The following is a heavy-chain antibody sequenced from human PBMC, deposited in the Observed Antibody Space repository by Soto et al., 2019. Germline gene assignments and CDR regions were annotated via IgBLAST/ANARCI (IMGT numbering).Heavy chain of an antibody. CDR1: GFTFNNYA. CDR2: ISVSGANT. CDR3: AKDLGLGVIAGYPHDC. J-gene: IGHJ4*02. Sequence: DVQLLDSGGGLVQPGGSLRLSCEASGFTFNNYAMSWVRQAPGKGLVWVSTISVSGANTYYADSVKGRFTISRDDSKTTLYMQMNSLGAEDTAVYYCAKDLGLGVIAGYPHDCWGQGTLVTVSS. D-gene: IGHD3-9*01. V-gene: IGHV3-23*01.